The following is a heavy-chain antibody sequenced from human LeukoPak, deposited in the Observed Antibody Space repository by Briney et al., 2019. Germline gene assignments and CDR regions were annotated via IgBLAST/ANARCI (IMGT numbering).Heavy chain of an antibody. CDR2: ISGDGTTT. CDR1: GFPFSSYS. CDR3: ARSFRRFNSATCYLSFDS. V-gene: IGHV3-23*01. Sequence: GGSLRLSCAASGFPFSSYSMTWVRQAPGKGLEWVSSISGDGTTTYHADSVKGRFTISRDNAKNTLYLEMRILGAEDTAVYYCARSFRRFNSATCYLSFDSWGPGTPVTVSS. D-gene: IGHD2-15*01. J-gene: IGHJ4*02.